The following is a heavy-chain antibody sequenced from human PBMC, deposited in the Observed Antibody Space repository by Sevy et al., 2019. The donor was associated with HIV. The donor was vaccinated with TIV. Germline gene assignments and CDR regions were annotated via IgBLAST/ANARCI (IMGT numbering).Heavy chain of an antibody. CDR3: ARVGGCSSTSCFAYWFDP. Sequence: ASVKVSCRASGYTFTSYDINWVRQATGQGLEWMGWMSPNSGNTGYAQKFQGRVTMTRNTSISTAYMELSSLRAEDTAVYYCARVGGCSSTSCFAYWFDPWGQGTLVTVSS. D-gene: IGHD2-2*01. J-gene: IGHJ5*02. V-gene: IGHV1-8*01. CDR1: GYTFTSYD. CDR2: MSPNSGNT.